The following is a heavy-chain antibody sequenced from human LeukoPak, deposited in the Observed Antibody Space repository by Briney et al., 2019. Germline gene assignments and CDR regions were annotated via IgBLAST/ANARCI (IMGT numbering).Heavy chain of an antibody. Sequence: ASVKVSCKASGYTFTSYYMHWVRQAPGQGLEWMEIINPSGGSTSYAQKFQGRVTMTRDTSTSTVYMELSSLRSEDTAVYYCARSGDIVVVPAAIQRYYYYGMDVWGQGTTVTVSS. J-gene: IGHJ6*02. V-gene: IGHV1-46*01. D-gene: IGHD2-2*01. CDR1: GYTFTSYY. CDR2: INPSGGST. CDR3: ARSGDIVVVPAAIQRYYYYGMDV.